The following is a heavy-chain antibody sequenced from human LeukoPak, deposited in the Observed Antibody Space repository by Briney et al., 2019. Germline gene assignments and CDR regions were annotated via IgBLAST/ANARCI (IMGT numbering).Heavy chain of an antibody. J-gene: IGHJ4*02. CDR2: IIPILGIA. CDR3: ARDWRDQLLHPYYFDY. Sequence: SVKVSCKASGGTFSSYAISWVRQAPGQGLEWMGRIIPILGIANYAQKFQGRVTITADKSTSTAYMELSSLRSEDTAVYYCARDWRDQLLHPYYFDYWGQGALVTVSS. CDR1: GGTFSSYA. D-gene: IGHD1-1*01. V-gene: IGHV1-69*04.